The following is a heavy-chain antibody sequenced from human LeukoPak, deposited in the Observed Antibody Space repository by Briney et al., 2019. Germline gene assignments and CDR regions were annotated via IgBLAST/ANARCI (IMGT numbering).Heavy chain of an antibody. Sequence: GGSLRLSCAASGFIFSSYAMTWVRQAPGKGLEWVSAISGSGGSTYYADSVKGRLTISRDNSKNTLYLQMNSLRAEDTAIYYCAKDKAGYDSSGYYSSSFDYWGQGTLVTVSS. CDR1: GFIFSSYA. D-gene: IGHD3-22*01. J-gene: IGHJ4*02. CDR2: ISGSGGST. V-gene: IGHV3-23*01. CDR3: AKDKAGYDSSGYYSSSFDY.